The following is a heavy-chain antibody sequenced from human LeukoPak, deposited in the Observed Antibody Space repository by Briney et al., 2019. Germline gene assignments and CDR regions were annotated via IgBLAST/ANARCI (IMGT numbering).Heavy chain of an antibody. D-gene: IGHD3-9*01. CDR2: INSDGSST. CDR3: ARSARYFDWFFDY. V-gene: IGHV3-74*01. Sequence: PGGSLRLSCAASGFTFSSYWMHWVRQAPGKGLVWVSRINSDGSSTSYADSVKGRFTISRDNAKNTLYLQMNSLRAEDTAVYYCARSARYFDWFFDYWGQGTLVTVSS. CDR1: GFTFSSYW. J-gene: IGHJ4*02.